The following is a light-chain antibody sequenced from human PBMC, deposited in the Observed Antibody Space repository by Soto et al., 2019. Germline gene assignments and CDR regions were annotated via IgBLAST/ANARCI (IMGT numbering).Light chain of an antibody. CDR2: GAS. J-gene: IGKJ2*01. CDR3: QQYNSWPPYT. Sequence: EIVMTQSPATLSVSPGERATLSCRASQSVSSNLAWYQQRPGQAPKFLIYGASTRATGIPARFSGSGSGTEFTLTISSLQSEDFAVYYCQQYNSWPPYTFGQGTKLEIK. CDR1: QSVSSN. V-gene: IGKV3-15*01.